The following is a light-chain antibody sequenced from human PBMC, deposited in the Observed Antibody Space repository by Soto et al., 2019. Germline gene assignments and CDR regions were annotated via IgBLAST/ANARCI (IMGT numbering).Light chain of an antibody. J-gene: IGKJ4*02. CDR2: GAG. V-gene: IGKV1-12*01. Sequence: DIQMTQSPSSVSASVGDRVAITCRARQSIGSWLAWYQQKPGKAPKLLIYGAGSLQKGVPSRFSGSGSGTEFTLTISSLQPEDFGTYYCQQANSFLLTFGGGTKVEIK. CDR1: QSIGSW. CDR3: QQANSFLLT.